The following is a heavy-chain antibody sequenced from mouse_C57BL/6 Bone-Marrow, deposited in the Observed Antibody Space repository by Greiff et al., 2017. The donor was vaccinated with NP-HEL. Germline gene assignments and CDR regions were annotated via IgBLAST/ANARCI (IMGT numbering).Heavy chain of an antibody. CDR1: GYTFTDYN. J-gene: IGHJ1*03. V-gene: IGHV1-18*01. D-gene: IGHD2-4*01. CDR3: ARGDYDYVWYFDV. Sequence: VQLKESGPELVKPGASVKIPCKASGYTFTDYNMDWVKQSHGKSLEWIGDINPNNGGTIYNQKFKGKATLTVDKSSSTAYMELRSLTSEDTAVYYCARGDYDYVWYFDVWGTGTTVTVSS. CDR2: INPNNGGT.